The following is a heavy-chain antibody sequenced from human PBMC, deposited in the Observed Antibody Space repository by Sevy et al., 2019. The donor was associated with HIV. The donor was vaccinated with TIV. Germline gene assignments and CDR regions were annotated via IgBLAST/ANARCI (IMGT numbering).Heavy chain of an antibody. CDR2: FSSSSDVI. Sequence: GGSLRLSCAASGFTFSTYPMNWVRQAPGKELEWISNFSSSSDVIQYADSVKGRFTISRDNAKNSLYLQMNSLRAEDTAVYYCARDQRGDKTQDWGQGTLVTVSS. CDR1: GFTFSTYP. D-gene: IGHD3-16*01. V-gene: IGHV3-48*01. CDR3: ARDQRGDKTQD. J-gene: IGHJ4*02.